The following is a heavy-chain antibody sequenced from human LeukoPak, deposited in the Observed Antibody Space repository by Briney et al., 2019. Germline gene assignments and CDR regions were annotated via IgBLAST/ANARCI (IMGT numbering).Heavy chain of an antibody. D-gene: IGHD3-9*01. CDR2: ISSSSSYI. Sequence: PGGSLRLSCAASGFTFSGYSMNCVRQAPGKGLEWVSSISSSSSYIYYADSVKGRFTISRDNAKNSLYLQMNSLRAEDTAVYYCARGVVRYFDYWGQGALVTVSS. CDR1: GFTFSGYS. V-gene: IGHV3-21*01. CDR3: ARGVVRYFDY. J-gene: IGHJ4*02.